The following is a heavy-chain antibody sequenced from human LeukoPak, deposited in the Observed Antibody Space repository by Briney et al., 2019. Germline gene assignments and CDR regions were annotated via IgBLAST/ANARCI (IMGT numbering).Heavy chain of an antibody. D-gene: IGHD3-22*01. Sequence: SETLSLTCTVSGGSISSSSYYWGWIRQPPGKGLEWIGEIYHSGSTNYNPSLKSRVTISVDKSKNQFSLKLSSVTAADTAVYYCARDEYYYDSSGYFVSWYFDLWGRGTLVTVSS. V-gene: IGHV4-39*07. CDR3: ARDEYYYDSSGYFVSWYFDL. J-gene: IGHJ2*01. CDR2: IYHSGST. CDR1: GGSISSSSYY.